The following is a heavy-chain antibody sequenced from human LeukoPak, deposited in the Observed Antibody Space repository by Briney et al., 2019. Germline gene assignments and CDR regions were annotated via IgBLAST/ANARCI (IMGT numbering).Heavy chain of an antibody. D-gene: IGHD3-22*01. Sequence: GGSLRLSCAASGFTFSSCAMHWVRQAPGKGLEWVAIISYDGSNKYYADSVKGRFTVSRDNSKNTLYLQMNSLRAEDTAVYYCAKDRRYYDTVGYFDYWGQGTLVTVSS. CDR1: GFTFSSCA. J-gene: IGHJ4*02. V-gene: IGHV3-30-3*01. CDR2: ISYDGSNK. CDR3: AKDRRYYDTVGYFDY.